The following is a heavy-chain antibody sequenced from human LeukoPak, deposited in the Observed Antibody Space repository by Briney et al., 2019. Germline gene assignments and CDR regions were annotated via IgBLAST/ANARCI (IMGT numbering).Heavy chain of an antibody. CDR1: GYTFTSYG. Sequence: ASVKVSCKASGYTFTSYGISWVRQAPGQGLEWMGWISAYNGNTNYAQKLQGRVTMTTDTSTSTAYLELRSLRSDDTAVYYCARVWVAAALSGWFDPWGQGTLVTVSS. CDR2: ISAYNGNT. J-gene: IGHJ5*02. V-gene: IGHV1-18*01. D-gene: IGHD6-13*01. CDR3: ARVWVAAALSGWFDP.